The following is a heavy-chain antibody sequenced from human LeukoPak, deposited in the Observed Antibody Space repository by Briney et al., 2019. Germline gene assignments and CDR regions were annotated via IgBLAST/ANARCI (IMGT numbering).Heavy chain of an antibody. Sequence: SETLSLTCTVSGGSIRGTSYYLGWIRQPPGKGLEWIGGLYYSGTTYYNPSLKSRVTISVDTSKNQFSLRLSSVTAADTAVYYCARLRGDSTAVYDYWGQGTLVSVSS. V-gene: IGHV4-39*07. CDR2: LYYSGTT. CDR3: ARLRGDSTAVYDY. D-gene: IGHD2-21*01. CDR1: GGSIRGTSYY. J-gene: IGHJ4*02.